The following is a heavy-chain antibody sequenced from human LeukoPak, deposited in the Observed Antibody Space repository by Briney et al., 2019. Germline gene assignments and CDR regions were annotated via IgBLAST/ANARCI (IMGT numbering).Heavy chain of an antibody. V-gene: IGHV3-33*08. J-gene: IGHJ3*02. CDR2: IWYGGSNK. CDR3: ATLSSDAFDI. CDR1: GFTFSSYG. Sequence: GGSLRLSCAASGFTFSSYGMHWVRQAPGKGLEWVAVIWYGGSNKYYADSVKGRFTISRDNSKNTLYLQMNSLRAEDTAVYYCATLSSDAFDIWGQGTMVTVSS.